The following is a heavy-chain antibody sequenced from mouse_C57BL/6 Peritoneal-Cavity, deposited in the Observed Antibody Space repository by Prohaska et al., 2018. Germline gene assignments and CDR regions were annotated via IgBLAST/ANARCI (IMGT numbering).Heavy chain of an antibody. Sequence: QVQLKQSGAELARPGASVKLSCKASGYTFTDYYINWVKQRPGQGLEWIARIYPGSGNTYYNEKFKGKATLTAEKSSSTAYMQLSSLTSEDSAVYFCARGASLFDYWGQGTTLTVSS. V-gene: IGHV1-76*01. CDR3: ARGASLFDY. CDR1: GYTFTDYY. J-gene: IGHJ2*01. CDR2: IYPGSGNT.